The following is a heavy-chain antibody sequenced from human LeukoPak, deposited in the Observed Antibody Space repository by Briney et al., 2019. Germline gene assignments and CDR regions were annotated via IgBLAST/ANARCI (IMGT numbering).Heavy chain of an antibody. Sequence: ASVKVSCKASGYTFTSYDINWVRQATGQGLEWMGWMNPNSGNTGYAQKFQGRVTMTRNTSISTAYMELSSLRSEDTAVYYRARGIRYYDFWSGYYSYYYYYGMDVWGQGTTVTVSS. CDR1: GYTFTSYD. CDR2: MNPNSGNT. J-gene: IGHJ6*02. CDR3: ARGIRYYDFWSGYYSYYYYYGMDV. D-gene: IGHD3-3*01. V-gene: IGHV1-8*01.